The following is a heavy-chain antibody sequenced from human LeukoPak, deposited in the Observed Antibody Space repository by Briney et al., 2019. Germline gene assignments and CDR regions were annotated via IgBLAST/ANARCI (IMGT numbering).Heavy chain of an antibody. J-gene: IGHJ4*02. V-gene: IGHV3-23*01. Sequence: RAGGSLRLSCTASGFTVSSYTRNWVRLTPGKGREWVSGISVSGASNYYAESVKARFTISRHNPKNTLYLEMSSLRGEDTAVYYCAKIPGQFLEWNGHYFDYWGQGTLVTVSS. CDR1: GFTVSSYT. D-gene: IGHD3-3*01. CDR2: ISVSGASN. CDR3: AKIPGQFLEWNGHYFDY.